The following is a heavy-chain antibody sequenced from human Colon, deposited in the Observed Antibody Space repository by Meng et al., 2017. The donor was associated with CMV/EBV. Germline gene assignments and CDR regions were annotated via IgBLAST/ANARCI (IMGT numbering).Heavy chain of an antibody. CDR3: ARDRSVVPAAVYYYYGMDV. Sequence: GESLKISCVASGFTFSTYSMNWVRQAPGKGLEWVSSLSTSNSYIYYADSVKGRFTISRDNARSSLYLQMNSLTAEDTAVYYCARDRSVVPAAVYYYYGMDVWGQGTTVTVSS. V-gene: IGHV3-21*03. J-gene: IGHJ6*02. D-gene: IGHD2-2*01. CDR2: LSTSNSYI. CDR1: GFTFSTYS.